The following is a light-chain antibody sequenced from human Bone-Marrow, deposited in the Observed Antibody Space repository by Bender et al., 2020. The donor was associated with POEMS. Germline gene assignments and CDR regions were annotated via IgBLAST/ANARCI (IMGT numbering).Light chain of an antibody. CDR3: YSYAGSYAWV. Sequence: QSPLTQPRSVSGSPGQSVTISCTGTSSDVGGYNYVSWYQQHPGKAPKLMIYDVSKRPSGVPDRFSGSKSGNTASLTISGLQAEDEADYYCYSYAGSYAWVFGGGTKLTVL. V-gene: IGLV2-11*01. CDR2: DVS. J-gene: IGLJ3*02. CDR1: SSDVGGYNY.